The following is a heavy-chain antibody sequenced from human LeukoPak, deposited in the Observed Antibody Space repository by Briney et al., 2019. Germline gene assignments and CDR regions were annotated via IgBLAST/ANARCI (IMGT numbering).Heavy chain of an antibody. J-gene: IGHJ5*02. CDR3: ARGDPHADL. Sequence: PGGSLRLSCAASGFTFSSYAMSWVRQAPGKGLEWVSAISGSGGSTYYADSMKGRFTISRDNAGTSLYLQMNSLRVEDTGVYYCARGDPHADLWGQGTLVTVSS. V-gene: IGHV3-23*01. CDR2: ISGSGGST. CDR1: GFTFSSYA.